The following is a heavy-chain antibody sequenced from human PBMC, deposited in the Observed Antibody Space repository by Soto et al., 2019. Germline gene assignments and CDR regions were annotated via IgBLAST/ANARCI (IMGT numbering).Heavy chain of an antibody. V-gene: IGHV1-58*02. J-gene: IGHJ3*02. CDR2: IVVGSGNT. CDR3: AAGAEYQLLVWTGPNSFDI. D-gene: IGHD2-2*01. CDR1: GFTFTSSA. Sequence: ASVKVSCKASGFTFTSSAMQWVRQARGQRLEWIGWIVVGSGNTNYAQKFQERVTITRDMSTSTAYMELSSLRSEDTAVYYCAAGAEYQLLVWTGPNSFDIWGQGTMVTVSS.